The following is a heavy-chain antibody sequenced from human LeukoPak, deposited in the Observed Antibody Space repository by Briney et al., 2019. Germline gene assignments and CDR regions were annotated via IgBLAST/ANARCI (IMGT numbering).Heavy chain of an antibody. J-gene: IGHJ5*02. CDR2: INHSGST. Sequence: PSETLSLTCVVYGGSFSGYYWSWIRQPPGKGLEWIGEINHSGSTNYNPSLKSRVTISVDTSKNQFSLKLSSVTAADTAVYYCARGRLLWFGELLANWFDPWGQGTLVTVSS. V-gene: IGHV4-34*01. CDR1: GGSFSGYY. D-gene: IGHD3-10*01. CDR3: ARGRLLWFGELLANWFDP.